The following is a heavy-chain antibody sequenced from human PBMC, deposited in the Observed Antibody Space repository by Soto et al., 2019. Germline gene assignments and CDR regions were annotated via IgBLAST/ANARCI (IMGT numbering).Heavy chain of an antibody. CDR3: AGEEGVGARAFDY. CDR1: GFTFSSYG. D-gene: IGHD3-10*01. V-gene: IGHV3-33*01. J-gene: IGHJ4*02. CDR2: IWHDGSKQ. Sequence: QVQLVESGGGVVQPGRSLRLSCAASGFTFSSYGMHWVRQAPGKGLEWVAVIWHDGSKQYYADSVKGRFAISRDNAKTTLYLKMNSLRADETAEYYGAGEEGVGARAFDYWGQGALVTVSS.